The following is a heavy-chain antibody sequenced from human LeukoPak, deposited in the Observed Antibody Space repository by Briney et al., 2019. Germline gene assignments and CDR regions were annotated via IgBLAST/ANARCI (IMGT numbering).Heavy chain of an antibody. D-gene: IGHD1-26*01. J-gene: IGHJ4*02. V-gene: IGHV1-69*13. Sequence: SVKVSCKASGGTFSGYAISWVRQAPGQGLERMGGIIPTFGTVNYAQKFQGRVTITADESTSTGYMELSSLRSEDTAVYYCARDYSGSYSFDYWGQGTLVTVSS. CDR2: IIPTFGTV. CDR1: GGTFSGYA. CDR3: ARDYSGSYSFDY.